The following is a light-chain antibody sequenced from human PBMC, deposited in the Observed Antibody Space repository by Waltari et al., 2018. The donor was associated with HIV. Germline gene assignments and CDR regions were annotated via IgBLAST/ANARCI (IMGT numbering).Light chain of an antibody. CDR3: QSYDTSLSGSGV. CDR2: GNR. V-gene: IGLV1-40*01. Sequence: QSVLTQPPSVSGAPGQRVTISCNRRSSNIGEGYDVHWYQQLPGTAPRVLIYGNRHRPAGVPDRFSGSKSGTSASLAITGLQAEDEADYYCQSYDTSLSGSGVFGGGTKLTVL. J-gene: IGLJ2*01. CDR1: SSNIGEGYD.